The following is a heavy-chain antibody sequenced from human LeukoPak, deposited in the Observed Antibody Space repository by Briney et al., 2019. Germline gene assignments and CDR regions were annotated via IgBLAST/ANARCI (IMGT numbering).Heavy chain of an antibody. CDR3: ARDTGTYYYGSGSHDAFDI. J-gene: IGHJ3*02. CDR1: GGSLSDYY. D-gene: IGHD3-10*01. CDR2: SYYSGST. V-gene: IGHV4-39*02. Sequence: SETLSLTCAVYGGSLSDYYWGWIRQPPGKGLEWIGSSYYSGSTYYNPTLKSRVTISVDTSKNQFSLKLSSVTAADTAVYYCARDTGTYYYGSGSHDAFDIWGQGTMVTVSS.